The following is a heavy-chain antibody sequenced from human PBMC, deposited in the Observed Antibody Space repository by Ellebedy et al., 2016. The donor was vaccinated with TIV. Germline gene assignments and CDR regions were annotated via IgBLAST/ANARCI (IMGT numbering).Heavy chain of an antibody. CDR2: IYYSGST. D-gene: IGHD2-2*01. J-gene: IGHJ3*02. Sequence: SETLSLTXTVSGGSISSSSYYWGWIRQPPGKGLEWIGSIYYSGSTYYNPSLKSRVTISVDTSKNQFSLKLSSVTAADTAVYYCARGSCSSTSCRDAFDIWGQGTMVTVSS. V-gene: IGHV4-39*07. CDR3: ARGSCSSTSCRDAFDI. CDR1: GGSISSSSYY.